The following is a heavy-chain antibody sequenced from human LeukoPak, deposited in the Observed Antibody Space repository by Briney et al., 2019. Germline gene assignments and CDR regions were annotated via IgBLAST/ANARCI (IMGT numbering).Heavy chain of an antibody. CDR1: GGSFSGYY. CDR2: INHGGST. Sequence: SETLSLTCPVYGGSFSGYYSSWVRQHPGKGLEWLGEINHGGSTNYNPALKSRVTLSVDTSKNQFSLRMSYVTAADTAVYSCARARITMVRGVIIIRGGHFDYWGQGTLVTVSS. J-gene: IGHJ4*02. D-gene: IGHD3-10*01. CDR3: ARARITMVRGVIIIRGGHFDY. V-gene: IGHV4-34*01.